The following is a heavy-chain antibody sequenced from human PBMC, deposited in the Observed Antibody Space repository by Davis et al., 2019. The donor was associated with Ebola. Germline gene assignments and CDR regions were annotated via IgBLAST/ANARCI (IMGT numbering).Heavy chain of an antibody. CDR1: GGSFSGYY. Sequence: MPGGSMRLSCGVNGGSFSGYYWSWIRQPPGKGLEWIGYIYYSGSTNCNPSLKSRVTISVDTSKNQFSLKLSSVTAADTAVYYCARVSDGIAAAGQNYYYYGMDVWGQGTTVTVSS. D-gene: IGHD6-13*01. CDR3: ARVSDGIAAAGQNYYYYGMDV. V-gene: IGHV4-59*01. CDR2: IYYSGST. J-gene: IGHJ6*02.